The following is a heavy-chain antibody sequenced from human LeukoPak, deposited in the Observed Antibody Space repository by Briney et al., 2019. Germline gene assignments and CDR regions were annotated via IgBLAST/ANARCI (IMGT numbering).Heavy chain of an antibody. CDR1: GFTFRNYW. D-gene: IGHD3-10*01. CDR3: ARGPHVTMVRGVQYWFDP. CDR2: IKPDGSEK. V-gene: IGHV3-7*01. J-gene: IGHJ5*02. Sequence: GGCLRLSCAASGFTFRNYWMGWVRQAPGKGLEWVAKIKPDGSEKDHVDSVKGRFTISRDNAKNSLYLQLNSLRAEDTAVYYCARGPHVTMVRGVQYWFDPWGQGTLVTVSS.